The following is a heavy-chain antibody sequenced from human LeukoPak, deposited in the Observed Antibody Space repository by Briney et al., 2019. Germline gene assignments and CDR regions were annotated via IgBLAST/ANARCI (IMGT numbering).Heavy chain of an antibody. J-gene: IGHJ4*02. CDR1: GFTFSSYG. CDR3: AREDYYDSSGYYY. V-gene: IGHV3-33*01. Sequence: GGSLRLSCAASGFTFSSYGMHWVRQAPGKGLEWVAVIWYDGSNKYYADSVKGRFTISRDNSKNTLYLQMNSLRAEDTAVYYCAREDYYDSSGYYYWGQGTLVTVSS. CDR2: IWYDGSNK. D-gene: IGHD3-22*01.